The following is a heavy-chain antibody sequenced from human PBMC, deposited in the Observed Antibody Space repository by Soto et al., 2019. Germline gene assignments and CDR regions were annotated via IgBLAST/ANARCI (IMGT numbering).Heavy chain of an antibody. J-gene: IGHJ4*02. CDR3: AREYSSSWYLKEPNDPKRPFFAY. Sequence: GGSLRLSCAASGFTFSSYSMNWVRQAPGKGLEWVSYISSSSSTIYYADSVRGRFTISRGNAKNSLYLQMNSLRDEDTAVYYCAREYSSSWYLKEPNDPKRPFFAYWAQGTLVP. CDR1: GFTFSSYS. CDR2: ISSSSSTI. V-gene: IGHV3-48*02. D-gene: IGHD6-13*01.